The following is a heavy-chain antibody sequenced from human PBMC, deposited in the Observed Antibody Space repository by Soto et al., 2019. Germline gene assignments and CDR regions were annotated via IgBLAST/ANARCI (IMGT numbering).Heavy chain of an antibody. CDR1: GGTFSSYA. D-gene: IGHD6-13*01. CDR2: IIPIFGTA. CDR3: ASGRRGIAAAGTPYY. V-gene: IGHV1-69*13. Sequence: SVKVSCKASGGTFSSYAISWVRQAPGRGLEWMGGIIPIFGTANYAQKFQGRVTITADESTSTAYMELSSLRSEDTAVYYCASGRRGIAAAGTPYYWGQGTLVTVSS. J-gene: IGHJ4*02.